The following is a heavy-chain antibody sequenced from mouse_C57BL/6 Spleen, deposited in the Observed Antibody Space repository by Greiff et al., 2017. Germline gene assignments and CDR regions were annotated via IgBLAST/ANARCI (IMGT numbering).Heavy chain of an antibody. CDR3: TRRNWAFDY. V-gene: IGHV6-6*01. Sequence: EVKLEESGGGLVQPGGSMKLSCAASGFTFSDAWMDWVRQSPEKGLEWVAEIRNKANNPATYYAESVKGRFTISRDDSKSSVYLQMNSLRAEDTGIYYCTRRNWAFDYWGQGTTLTVSS. J-gene: IGHJ2*01. CDR1: GFTFSDAW. D-gene: IGHD4-1*01. CDR2: IRNKANNPAT.